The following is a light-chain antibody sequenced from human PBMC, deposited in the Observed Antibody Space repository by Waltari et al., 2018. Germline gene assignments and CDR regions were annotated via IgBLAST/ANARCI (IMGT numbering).Light chain of an antibody. V-gene: IGKV1-39*01. CDR3: QQSYSTPRP. J-gene: IGKJ3*01. Sequence: DIQMTQSPSSLSASVGDRVTITCRASQSISSYLNWYQQKPGKAPKLLIHAASSLQSGVPSRFSGSGSGTDFTLTISSLQPEDFATYYCQQSYSTPRPFGPGTKVDIK. CDR2: AAS. CDR1: QSISSY.